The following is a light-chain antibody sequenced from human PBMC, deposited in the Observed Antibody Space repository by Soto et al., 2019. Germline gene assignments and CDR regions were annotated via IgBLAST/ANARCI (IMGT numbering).Light chain of an antibody. CDR3: QKYNSAPLT. J-gene: IGKJ4*01. V-gene: IGKV1-27*01. CDR1: QGIGXY. CDR2: AAS. Sequence: DIQMTQSPXSLSASLGXRVTXTCXASQGIGXYLAWFQQKPGNVPKLLIYAASTLQSGVPSRFSGSGSGTDFTLTISSLQPEDVATYYCQKYNSAPLTFGGGTKVEIK.